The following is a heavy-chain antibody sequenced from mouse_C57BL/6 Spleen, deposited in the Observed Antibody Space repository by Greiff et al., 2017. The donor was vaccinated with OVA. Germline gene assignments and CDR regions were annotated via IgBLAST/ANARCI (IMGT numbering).Heavy chain of an antibody. CDR2: IYPGDGDT. CDR3: ARGGDSYAMDY. Sequence: VQLVESGAELVKPGASVKISCKASGYAFSSYWMNWVKQRPGKGLEWIGQIYPGDGDTNYNGKFKGKATLTADKSSSTAYMQLSSLTSEDSAVYFCARGGDSYAMDYWGQGTSVTVSS. V-gene: IGHV1-80*01. CDR1: GYAFSSYW. D-gene: IGHD3-3*01. J-gene: IGHJ4*01.